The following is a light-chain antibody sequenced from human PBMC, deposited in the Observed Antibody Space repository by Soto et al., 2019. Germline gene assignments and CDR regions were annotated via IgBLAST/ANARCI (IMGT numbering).Light chain of an antibody. Sequence: QSALTQPASVSGSPGQSITISCTGTSSDVGGYNYVSWYQQHPGKAPKIMIYDVSNRPSGVSNRFSGAKSGNTASLTISALQAEDEADYYCSSYTSSSTLVFGTGTKVTVL. CDR3: SSYTSSSTLV. CDR1: SSDVGGYNY. J-gene: IGLJ1*01. V-gene: IGLV2-14*01. CDR2: DVS.